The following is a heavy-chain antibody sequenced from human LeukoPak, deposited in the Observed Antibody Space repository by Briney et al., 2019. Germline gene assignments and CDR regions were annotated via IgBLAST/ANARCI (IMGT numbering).Heavy chain of an antibody. J-gene: IGHJ4*02. D-gene: IGHD1-1*01. V-gene: IGHV3-73*01. CDR3: TSGLSVRRSNNTPVDY. Sequence: GGSLRLSCAASGFTFDDYAMHWVRQAPAKGLEWVGRIRSKANSYATVYAASVKGRFTISRDDSKNTAYLQMNSLKTEDTAVYYCTSGLSVRRSNNTPVDYWGQGTLVTVSS. CDR1: GFTFDDYA. CDR2: IRSKANSYAT.